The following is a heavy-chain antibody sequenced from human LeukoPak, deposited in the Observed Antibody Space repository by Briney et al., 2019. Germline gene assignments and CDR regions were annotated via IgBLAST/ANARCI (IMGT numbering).Heavy chain of an antibody. CDR2: ISASGGST. V-gene: IGHV3-23*01. D-gene: IGHD1-1*01. CDR1: GFTFSSYA. CDR3: ATGTGFQPLDY. Sequence: GGSLRLSCAASGFTFSSYAMSWVRQAPGKGLEWVSAISASGGSTYYADSVKGRFTISRDNSKNTLYLQMNSLRAEDTAVYYCATGTGFQPLDYWGQGTLVTVSS. J-gene: IGHJ4*02.